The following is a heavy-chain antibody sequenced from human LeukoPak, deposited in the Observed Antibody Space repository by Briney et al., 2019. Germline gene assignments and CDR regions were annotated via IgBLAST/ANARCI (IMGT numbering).Heavy chain of an antibody. CDR3: AREVRLTMVRGVSHFDY. V-gene: IGHV1-46*01. CDR1: GYTFTSYY. CDR2: INPSGGST. Sequence: ASVKVSCKASGYTFTSYYMHWVRQAPGQGLEWMGIINPSGGSTSYAQKFQGRVTMTRDTSTSTVYMELSSPRSEDTAVYYCAREVRLTMVRGVSHFDYWGQGTLVTVSS. D-gene: IGHD3-10*01. J-gene: IGHJ4*02.